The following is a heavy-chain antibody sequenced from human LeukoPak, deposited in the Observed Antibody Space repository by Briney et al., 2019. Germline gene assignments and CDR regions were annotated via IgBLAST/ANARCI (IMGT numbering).Heavy chain of an antibody. D-gene: IGHD6-19*01. CDR3: ARDVASGWYFGG. Sequence: GGSLRLSCAASGFTFSSYIMNWVRQAPGKGLEWVSYISTTGTIYYADSVKGRLTISRDNAKNSLYLQMNSLRAEDTAVYYCARDVASGWYFGGWGQGTLVTVSS. CDR1: GFTFSSYI. V-gene: IGHV3-48*04. J-gene: IGHJ4*02. CDR2: ISTTGTI.